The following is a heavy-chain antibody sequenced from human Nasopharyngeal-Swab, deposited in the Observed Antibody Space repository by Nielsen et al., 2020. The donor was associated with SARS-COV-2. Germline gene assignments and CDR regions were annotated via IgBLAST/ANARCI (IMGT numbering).Heavy chain of an antibody. D-gene: IGHD1-7*01. J-gene: IGHJ4*02. CDR3: ARAGNYRFYY. V-gene: IGHV3-74*01. Sequence: GESLKISCAASGFAFSSYWMHWVRQAPGKGLVWVSRMNSDGRTINYADSVKGRFTISRDNAQNTLYLQMNSLRDEDTAVYYCARAGNYRFYYWGQGTLVTVSS. CDR2: MNSDGRTI. CDR1: GFAFSSYW.